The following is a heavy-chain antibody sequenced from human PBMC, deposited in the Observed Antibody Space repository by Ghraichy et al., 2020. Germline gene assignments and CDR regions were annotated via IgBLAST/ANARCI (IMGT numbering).Heavy chain of an antibody. V-gene: IGHV3-21*01. J-gene: IGHJ4*02. Sequence: GGSLRLSCEASGFTFSNYSMNWVRQAPGKGLEWVSSITSTSNYIYYSDSVKGRFTISRDDAKNSLFLQMNSLRVEDTAMYYCSTNCDGDCFVDSWGQGTLVIVSS. CDR2: ITSTSNYI. D-gene: IGHD2-21*02. CDR1: GFTFSNYS. CDR3: STNCDGDCFVDS.